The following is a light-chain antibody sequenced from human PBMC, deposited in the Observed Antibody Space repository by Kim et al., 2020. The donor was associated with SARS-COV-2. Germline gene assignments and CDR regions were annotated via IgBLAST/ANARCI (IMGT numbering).Light chain of an antibody. CDR1: SSDVGGHDY. CDR3: SSYTSSTLHV. Sequence: QSALTQPASVSGSPGQSITISCTGTSSDVGGHDYVSWYQQHPGKAPKLMIYDVSNRASGISNRLSGSKSGNTASLTISGLQAEDEADYYCSSYTSSTLHVFGTGTKVTVL. CDR2: DVS. J-gene: IGLJ1*01. V-gene: IGLV2-14*03.